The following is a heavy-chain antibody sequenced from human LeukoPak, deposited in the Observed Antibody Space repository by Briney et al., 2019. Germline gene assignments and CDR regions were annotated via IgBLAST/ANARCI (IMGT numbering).Heavy chain of an antibody. CDR3: SRDKGGLEESPNWFDP. V-gene: IGHV1-69*05. J-gene: IGHJ5*02. CDR2: IIPIFGTA. D-gene: IGHD2-15*01. CDR1: GGTFSSYA. Sequence: SVKVSCKASGGTFSSYAISWVRQAPGQGLEWMGGIIPIFGTANYAQKFQGRVTITTDESTSTAYMELSSLRSEDTAVYYCSRDKGGLEESPNWFDPWGQGTLVTVSS.